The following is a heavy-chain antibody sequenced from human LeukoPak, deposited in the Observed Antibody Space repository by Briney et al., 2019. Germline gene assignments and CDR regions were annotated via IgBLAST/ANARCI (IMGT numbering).Heavy chain of an antibody. CDR1: GYTFTAHY. J-gene: IGHJ4*02. D-gene: IGHD2-2*02. Sequence: ASVKVSCKASGYTFTAHYMHWVRQAPGQGLEWMGRINPNSGGTNYAQKFQGRVTMTRDTPISTAYMELSRLRSDDTAVYYCARDLLSCSSTSCYTYYFDYWGQGTLVTVSS. V-gene: IGHV1-2*06. CDR3: ARDLLSCSSTSCYTYYFDY. CDR2: INPNSGGT.